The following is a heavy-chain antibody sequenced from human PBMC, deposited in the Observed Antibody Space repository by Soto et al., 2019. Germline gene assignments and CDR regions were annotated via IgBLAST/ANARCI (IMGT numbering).Heavy chain of an antibody. CDR1: GFTFSSYG. D-gene: IGHD2-15*01. Sequence: QVQLVETGGGVVQPGRSLRLSCAASGFTFSSYGMHWVRQAPGKGLEWVAVIWYDGSNKYYADSVKGRFTISRDNSKNTLYLQMNSLRAEETAVYYCAREREVVVVAATGPYYGMDVWGQGTTVTGSS. J-gene: IGHJ6*02. V-gene: IGHV3-33*01. CDR3: AREREVVVVAATGPYYGMDV. CDR2: IWYDGSNK.